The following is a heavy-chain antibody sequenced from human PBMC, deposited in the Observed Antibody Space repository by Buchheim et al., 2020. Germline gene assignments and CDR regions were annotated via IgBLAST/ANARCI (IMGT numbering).Heavy chain of an antibody. CDR1: GFSLSSYA. V-gene: IGHV3-23*01. Sequence: EVQVLEAGGGLVQPGESLRLSCAASGFSLSSYAMTWVRQAPGKGLEWVSSISSGGSTYYTDSVKGRFTISRDSSKNTLYLQMSSLRADETAVYYCAKHMSIAARPLNYWGQGTL. CDR3: AKHMSIAARPLNY. J-gene: IGHJ4*02. CDR2: ISSGGST. D-gene: IGHD6-6*01.